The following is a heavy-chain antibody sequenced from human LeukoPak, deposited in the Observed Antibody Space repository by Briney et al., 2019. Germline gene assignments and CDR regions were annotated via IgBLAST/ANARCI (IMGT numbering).Heavy chain of an antibody. CDR1: GFTFSSYA. V-gene: IGHV3-53*01. CDR3: ARETYYYDSSGYYGPNWFDP. Sequence: GGSLRLSCAASGFTFSSYAMSWVRQAPGKGLEWVSVIYSGGSTYYADSVKGRFTISRDNSKNTLYLQMNSLRAEDTAVYYCARETYYYDSSGYYGPNWFDPWGQGTLVTVSS. D-gene: IGHD3-22*01. J-gene: IGHJ5*02. CDR2: IYSGGST.